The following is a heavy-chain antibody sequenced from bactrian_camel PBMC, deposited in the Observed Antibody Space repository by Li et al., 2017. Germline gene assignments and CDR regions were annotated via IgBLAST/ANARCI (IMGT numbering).Heavy chain of an antibody. Sequence: VQLVESGGGLVQPGGSLRLSCAASGFPLRNYYMSWIRQAPGKGLEWVSSINGRGDSPYYADSVKGRFTVSRDNAKKTVYLQMNSLKLEDTAVYFCTRMWRTDYAVFDGWGQGTQVTVS. CDR2: INGRGDSP. CDR1: GFPLRNYY. D-gene: IGHD5*01. CDR3: TRMWRTDYAVFDG. J-gene: IGHJ4*01. V-gene: IGHV3S40*01.